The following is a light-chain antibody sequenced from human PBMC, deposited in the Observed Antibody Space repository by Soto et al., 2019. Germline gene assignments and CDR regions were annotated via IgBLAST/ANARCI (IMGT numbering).Light chain of an antibody. CDR3: QHYGSSPWT. CDR2: GAS. CDR1: QSVSSSN. V-gene: IGKV3-20*01. Sequence: EIVLTQSPGTLSLSPGDRATLYCMASQSVSSSNLAWYQQKRGQSPRLLIYGASSRATGIPDRFSGSGSGPDFTLTISRLEPEDFAVYFCQHYGSSPWTFGQGTKVDIK. J-gene: IGKJ1*01.